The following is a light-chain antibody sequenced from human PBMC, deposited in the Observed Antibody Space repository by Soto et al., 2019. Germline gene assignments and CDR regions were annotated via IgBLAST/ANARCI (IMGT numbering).Light chain of an antibody. J-gene: IGLJ1*01. Sequence: QSVLTQPPSASGTPGQRVTISGSGSSSNIGSNTVNWYQQLPGTAPKLLIYSNKQRPSGVPDRFSGSKSGTSASLAISGLQSEDEADYYCAAWDDSLNGYVFGTGTKLTVL. CDR2: SNK. CDR1: SSNIGSNT. V-gene: IGLV1-44*01. CDR3: AAWDDSLNGYV.